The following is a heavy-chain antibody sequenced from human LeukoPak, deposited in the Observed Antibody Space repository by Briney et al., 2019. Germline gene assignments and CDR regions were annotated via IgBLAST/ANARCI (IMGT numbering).Heavy chain of an antibody. J-gene: IGHJ4*02. CDR1: GGTFSSYA. V-gene: IGHV1-69*05. CDR2: IIPIFGTA. Sequence: SVKVSCKASGGTFSSYAISWVRQAPGQGLEWMGGIIPIFGTANYAQKFQGRVTITTDESTSTAYMELSSLRSEDTAVYYCAKGKVRANPLITMIVVGSVAQIDYWGQGTLVTVSS. CDR3: AKGKVRANPLITMIVVGSVAQIDY. D-gene: IGHD3-22*01.